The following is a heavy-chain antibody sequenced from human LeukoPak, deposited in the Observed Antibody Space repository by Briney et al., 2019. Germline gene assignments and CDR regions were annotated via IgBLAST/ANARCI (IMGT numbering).Heavy chain of an antibody. D-gene: IGHD2-2*01. Sequence: ASVKVSCKASGYTFTGYYMHWVRQAPGQGLEWMGWINPNSGGTNYAQKFQGRVTMTRDTSISTAYMELSRLRSDDTAVYYCARGSGYCSSTSCYFGYHGMDVWGQGTTVTVSS. V-gene: IGHV1-2*02. CDR3: ARGSGYCSSTSCYFGYHGMDV. J-gene: IGHJ6*02. CDR2: INPNSGGT. CDR1: GYTFTGYY.